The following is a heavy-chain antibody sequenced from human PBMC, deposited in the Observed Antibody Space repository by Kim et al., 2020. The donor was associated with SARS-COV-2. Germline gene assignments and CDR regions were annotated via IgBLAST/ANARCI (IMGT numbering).Heavy chain of an antibody. J-gene: IGHJ4*02. CDR2: ISAVDGST. CDR3: ARRDSLDY. D-gene: IGHD2-15*01. Sequence: LSLTCAASGFTFSSYAMSWVRQAPGKGLEWVSAISAVDGSTYDADSVKGRFTISRDNSKNTLYLQMNSLRAEDTAVYYCARRDSLDYWGQGTLVTVSS. CDR1: GFTFSSYA. V-gene: IGHV3-23*01.